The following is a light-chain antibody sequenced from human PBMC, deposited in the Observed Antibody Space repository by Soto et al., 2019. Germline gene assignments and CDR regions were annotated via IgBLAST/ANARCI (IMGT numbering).Light chain of an antibody. J-gene: IGKJ2*01. V-gene: IGKV3-15*01. Sequence: EIVLTQSPATLSLSPGERATLSCRASQSVSSYLAWYQQKPGQAPRLLFYGASTRATGIPARFSGTGSGTDFTLTISSLQSEDFAVYYCQQSNKWPYTFGQGTKLEIK. CDR1: QSVSSY. CDR2: GAS. CDR3: QQSNKWPYT.